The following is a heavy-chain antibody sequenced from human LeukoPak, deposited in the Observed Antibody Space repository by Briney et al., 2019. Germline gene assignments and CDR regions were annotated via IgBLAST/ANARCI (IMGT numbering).Heavy chain of an antibody. J-gene: IGHJ4*02. CDR2: ISGSSSYT. V-gene: IGHV3-11*05. CDR3: ARAGKLENYFDY. D-gene: IGHD1-1*01. CDR1: GFTFSDYY. Sequence: PGGSLRLSCAASGFTFSDYYMNWIRQAPGKGLEWVSYISGSSSYTNYADSVKGRITIPRDNAKNSLYLQMNSLRAEDTAVYYCARAGKLENYFDYWGQGTLVTVSS.